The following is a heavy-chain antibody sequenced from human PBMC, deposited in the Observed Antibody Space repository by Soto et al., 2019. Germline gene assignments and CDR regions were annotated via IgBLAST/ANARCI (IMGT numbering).Heavy chain of an antibody. CDR2: ISYDGSNK. J-gene: IGHJ6*02. CDR3: AKDMVVAGPYYYYGMDV. CDR1: GFTFSSYG. D-gene: IGHD2-15*01. V-gene: IGHV3-30*18. Sequence: VQLVESGGGVVQPGRSLRLSCAASGFTFSSYGMHWVRQAPGKGLEWVAVISYDGSNKYYADSVKGRFTISRDNSKNTLYLQMNSLRAEDTAVYYCAKDMVVAGPYYYYGMDVWGQGTTVTVSS.